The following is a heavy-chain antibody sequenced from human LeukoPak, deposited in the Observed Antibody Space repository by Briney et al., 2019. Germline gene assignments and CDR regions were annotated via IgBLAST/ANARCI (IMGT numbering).Heavy chain of an antibody. CDR3: ARDRRGYCSSTSCYSRGRYYYYYGMDV. D-gene: IGHD2-2*02. J-gene: IGHJ6*02. CDR1: GFTFTSYA. CDR2: ISSSSRDI. Sequence: GGSLRLSCAASGFTFTSYAMNWVRQAPGKGLEWVSSISSSSRDINYADSVKGRFTISRDNSKNTLYLQMNSLRAEDTAVYYCARDRRGYCSSTSCYSRGRYYYYYGMDVWGQGTTVTVSS. V-gene: IGHV3-21*04.